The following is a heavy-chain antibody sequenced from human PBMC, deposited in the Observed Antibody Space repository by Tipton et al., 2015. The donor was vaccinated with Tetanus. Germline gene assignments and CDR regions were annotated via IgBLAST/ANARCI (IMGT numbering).Heavy chain of an antibody. Sequence: GLVKPSQTLSLTCTVSGGSISSGGFFWNWLRQSPGKGLEWIGYVYYSGDTYYNPSFKSRVTISVDTSKNQFSLDLYSVTAADTAVYYCARAENSHYYYYGMDVWGQGTTVTVSS. CDR2: VYYSGDT. V-gene: IGHV4-31*03. CDR3: ARAENSHYYYYGMDV. CDR1: GGSISSGGFF. D-gene: IGHD4-23*01. J-gene: IGHJ6*02.